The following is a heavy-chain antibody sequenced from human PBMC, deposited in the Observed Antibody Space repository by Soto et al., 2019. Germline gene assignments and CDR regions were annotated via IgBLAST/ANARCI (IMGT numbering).Heavy chain of an antibody. V-gene: IGHV3-7*01. D-gene: IGHD6-13*01. Sequence: GSLRLSCAASGFTFSSYWMSWVRQAPGKGLEWVANIKQDGSEKYYVDSVKGRFTVSRDNAKNSLYLQMNSLRAEDTAVYYCARDLNSSSWYFDYWGQGTLVTVSS. CDR2: IKQDGSEK. CDR3: ARDLNSSSWYFDY. CDR1: GFTFSSYW. J-gene: IGHJ4*02.